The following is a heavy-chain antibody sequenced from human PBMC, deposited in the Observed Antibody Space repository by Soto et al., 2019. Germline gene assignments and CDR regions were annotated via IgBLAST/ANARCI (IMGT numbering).Heavy chain of an antibody. D-gene: IGHD2-2*02. CDR2: IYHSGSP. V-gene: IGHV4-4*01. CDR3: ATLPPRIVVGLLPIPA. Sequence: QVQLRESGPGLVKTSGTLSLTCVVSGGSISSTNWWTWVRQPPGKGLEWIEEIYHSGSPPFSPSHMGRDAMSVDKPNTPSALGLRPVTASATAVYCCATLPPRIVVGLLPIPAWGQESLGSVSS. CDR1: GGSISSTNW. J-gene: IGHJ5*02.